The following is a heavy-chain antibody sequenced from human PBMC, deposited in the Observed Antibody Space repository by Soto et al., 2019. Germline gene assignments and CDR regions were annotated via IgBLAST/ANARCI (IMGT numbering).Heavy chain of an antibody. Sequence: SETLSLTCTVSGGSINNYYWSWIRQPPGKGLDCIGYIHYTGSTDYNPSLKSRVTISVDTSKNQISLKLNSVAAPDTAVYYCARHGSGWSYFDYWGQGTLVTVSS. CDR2: IHYTGST. V-gene: IGHV4-59*08. CDR3: ARHGSGWSYFDY. J-gene: IGHJ4*02. CDR1: GGSINNYY. D-gene: IGHD6-19*01.